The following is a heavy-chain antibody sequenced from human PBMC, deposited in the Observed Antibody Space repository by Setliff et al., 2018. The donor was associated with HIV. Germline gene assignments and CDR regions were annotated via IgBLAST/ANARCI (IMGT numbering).Heavy chain of an antibody. CDR3: ARSSIAAAGAYYYYMDV. V-gene: IGHV1-46*01. D-gene: IGHD6-13*01. J-gene: IGHJ6*03. CDR1: GYAFTSQF. CDR2: ISPSGDRT. Sequence: ASVKVSCKASGYAFTSQFMHWVRQAPGQGLEWMGIISPSGDRTTYAQKFQGRVTITADKSTSTAYMELSSLRSEDTAVYYCARSSIAAAGAYYYYMDVWGKGTTVTVSS.